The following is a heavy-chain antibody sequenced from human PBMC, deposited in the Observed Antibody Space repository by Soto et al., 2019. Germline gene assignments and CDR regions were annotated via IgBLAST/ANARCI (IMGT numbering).Heavy chain of an antibody. D-gene: IGHD3-22*01. CDR2: IYYSGST. CDR3: ARDFFDSSDYTTNWFDP. Sequence: SETLSLTCTVSGGSISSGGYYWSWIRQHPGKGLELIGYIYYSGSTYYNPSLKSRVTISVDTSKNQFSLKLTSLTAADAALYYCARDFFDSSDYTTNWFDPWGQGTLVTVSS. V-gene: IGHV4-31*03. J-gene: IGHJ5*02. CDR1: GGSISSGGYY.